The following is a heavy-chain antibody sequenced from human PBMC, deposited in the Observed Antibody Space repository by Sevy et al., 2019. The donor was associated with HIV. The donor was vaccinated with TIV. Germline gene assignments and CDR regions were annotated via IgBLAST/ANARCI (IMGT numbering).Heavy chain of an antibody. CDR3: ARVSSGSYCDY. V-gene: IGHV4-34*01. J-gene: IGHJ4*02. D-gene: IGHD3-10*01. CDR1: GGSFSGYY. CDR2: INHSGST. Sequence: SETLSLTCAVYGGSFSGYYWSWIRQPPGKGLERIGEINHSGSTNYNPSLKSRVTISVDTSKNQFSLKLSSVTAADTAVYYCARVSSGSYCDYWGQGTLVTVSS.